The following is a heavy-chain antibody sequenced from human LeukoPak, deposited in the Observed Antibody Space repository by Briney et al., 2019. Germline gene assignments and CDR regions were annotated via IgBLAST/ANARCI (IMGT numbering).Heavy chain of an antibody. CDR1: GYTFTSYG. CDR2: ISAYNGNT. J-gene: IGHJ4*02. CDR3: ARPYSSGWYYFDY. Sequence: ASVKVSCKASGYTFTSYGISWVRQAPGQGLEWMGWISAYNGNTNYAQKLQGRVTMTTDTSASTAYMELSSLRSEDTAVYYCARPYSSGWYYFDYWGQGTLVTVSS. V-gene: IGHV1-18*01. D-gene: IGHD6-19*01.